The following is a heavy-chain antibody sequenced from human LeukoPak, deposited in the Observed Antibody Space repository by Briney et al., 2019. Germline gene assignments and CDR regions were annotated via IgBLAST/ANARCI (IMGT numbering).Heavy chain of an antibody. CDR3: ARTLTYYDILTGYFPGDYYYYMDV. D-gene: IGHD3-9*01. V-gene: IGHV3-30*04. CDR2: ISYDGSNK. CDR1: GFTFSSYA. Sequence: GGSLRLSCAASGFTFSSYAMHWVRQAPGKGLEWVAVISYDGSNKYYADSVKGRFTISRDNSKNTLYLQMNSLRAEDTAVYYCARTLTYYDILTGYFPGDYYYYMDVWGKGTTVTVSS. J-gene: IGHJ6*03.